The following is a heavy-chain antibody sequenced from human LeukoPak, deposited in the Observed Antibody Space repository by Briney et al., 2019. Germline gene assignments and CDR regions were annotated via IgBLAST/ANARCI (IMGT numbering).Heavy chain of an antibody. CDR1: GFTFTSYA. CDR3: AKDFSSGWYSTWDY. CDR2: ISGSGGST. J-gene: IGHJ4*02. D-gene: IGHD6-19*01. V-gene: IGHV3-23*01. Sequence: GGSLRLSCAASGFTFTSYAMSWVRQAPGKGLEWVSAISGSGGSTYYADSVKGRFTISRDNSKNTLYLQMNSLRAEDTAVYYCAKDFSSGWYSTWDYWGQGTLVTVSS.